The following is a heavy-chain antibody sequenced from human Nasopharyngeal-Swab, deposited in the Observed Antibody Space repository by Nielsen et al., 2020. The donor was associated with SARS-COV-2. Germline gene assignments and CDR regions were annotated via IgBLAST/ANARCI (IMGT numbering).Heavy chain of an antibody. Sequence: GGSLRLSCAASGFTFSSYAMSWVRQAPGKGLEWVSATSSSGGSTYYADSVKGRFTISRDNSKTPLYLQMNSLRAEDTAVYYCAKSRVWFGELIRYFDYWGQGTLVTVSS. CDR1: GFTFSSYA. CDR2: TSSSGGST. V-gene: IGHV3-23*01. J-gene: IGHJ4*02. CDR3: AKSRVWFGELIRYFDY. D-gene: IGHD3-10*01.